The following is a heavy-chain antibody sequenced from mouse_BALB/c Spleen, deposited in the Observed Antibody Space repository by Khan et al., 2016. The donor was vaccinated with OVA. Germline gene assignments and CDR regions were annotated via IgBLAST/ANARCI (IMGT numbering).Heavy chain of an antibody. CDR2: VSPGSGSP. CDR1: GYTFTSYW. V-gene: IGHV1S41*01. J-gene: IGHJ4*01. CDR3: TRSNYDGNSLYAMDY. Sequence: DLVKPGASVKLSCKASGYTFTSYWINWIKQRPGQGLEWIGRVSPGSGSPYYNEIFKGKATVTVDKSSSTAYIQLNSLSSEDAAVYFCTRSNYDGNSLYAMDYWGQGTSVTVSS. D-gene: IGHD1-1*01.